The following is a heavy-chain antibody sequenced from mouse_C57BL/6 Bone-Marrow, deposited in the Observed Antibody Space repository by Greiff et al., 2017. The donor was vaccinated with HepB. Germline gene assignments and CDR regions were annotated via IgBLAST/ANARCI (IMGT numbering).Heavy chain of an antibody. CDR3: ARGPPYGGYAMDY. V-gene: IGHV1-69*01. J-gene: IGHJ4*01. CDR2: IDPSDSYT. Sequence: QVQLQQPGAELVMPGASVKLSCKASGYTFTSYWMHWVKQRPGQGLEWIGEIDPSDSYTNYNQKFKGKSTLTVDKSSSTAYMQLSSLTSEDSAVYYCARGPPYGGYAMDYWGQGTSVTVSS. D-gene: IGHD1-1*01. CDR1: GYTFTSYW.